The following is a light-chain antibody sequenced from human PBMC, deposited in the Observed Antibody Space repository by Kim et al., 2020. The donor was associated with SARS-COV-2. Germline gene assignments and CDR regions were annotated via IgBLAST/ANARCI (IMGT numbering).Light chain of an antibody. J-gene: IGLJ2*01. Sequence: QSALTQPRSVSGSPGQSVTISCTGTSSDVGGYNYVSWYQQHPGKAPKLMIYGVFKRPSGVPDRFSGSKSGNSASLTISELQAEDEADYYCCSYTGSYTLVVFGGGTQLTVL. V-gene: IGLV2-11*01. CDR3: CSYTGSYTLVV. CDR2: GVF. CDR1: SSDVGGYNY.